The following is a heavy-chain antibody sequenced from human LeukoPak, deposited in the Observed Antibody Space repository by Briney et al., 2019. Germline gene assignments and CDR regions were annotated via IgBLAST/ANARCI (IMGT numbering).Heavy chain of an antibody. CDR1: GFTFSGSA. CDR3: ARWTYGYGDY. D-gene: IGHD5-18*01. J-gene: IGHJ4*02. V-gene: IGHV3-73*01. Sequence: GGSLRLSCAASGFTFSGSAMHWVRQASGKGLEWVGRIRSKANSYATAYAASVKGRFTISRDDSKNTAYLQMNSLKTEDTAVYYCARWTYGYGDYWGQGSLVTVSS. CDR2: IRSKANSYAT.